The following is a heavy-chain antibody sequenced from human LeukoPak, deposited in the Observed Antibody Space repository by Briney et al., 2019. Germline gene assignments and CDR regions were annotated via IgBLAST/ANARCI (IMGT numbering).Heavy chain of an antibody. CDR1: GFTVSSNY. V-gene: IGHV3-53*01. Sequence: GGSLRLSCAVSGFTVSSNYMSWVRQAPGKGLEWVSVLYSGGNTYYADSVKGRFTISRDNSKNTLYLQMNSPRAEDTAVYYCAIYDFWSGYQNYFDYWGQGTLVTVSS. CDR3: AIYDFWSGYQNYFDY. CDR2: LYSGGNT. D-gene: IGHD3-3*01. J-gene: IGHJ4*02.